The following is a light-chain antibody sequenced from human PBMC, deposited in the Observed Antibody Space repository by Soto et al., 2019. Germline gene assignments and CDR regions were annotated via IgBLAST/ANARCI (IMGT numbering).Light chain of an antibody. CDR2: EVS. V-gene: IGLV2-14*01. CDR1: NSDIGGYNY. CDR3: SSYTTSSTVA. Sequence: QSALTQSASVSGSPGQSITISCTGTNSDIGGYNYVSWYQQHPDKAPKLMIFEVSNRPSGVSNRFSGSKSGNTASLTISGLLPEDEADYYCSSYTTSSTVAFGGGTKVTVL. J-gene: IGLJ2*01.